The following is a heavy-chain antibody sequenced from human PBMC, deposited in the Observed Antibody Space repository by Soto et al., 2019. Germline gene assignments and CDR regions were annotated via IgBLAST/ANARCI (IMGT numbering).Heavy chain of an antibody. CDR3: ARDVDKAMVSGGLWFDP. Sequence: SVKVSCKASGGTFSSYAISWVRQAPGQGLEWMGGIIPIFGTANYAQKFQGRVTITADESTSTAYMELSSLRSEDTAVYYCARDVDKAMVSGGLWFDPWGQGTLVTVSS. CDR1: GGTFSSYA. V-gene: IGHV1-69*13. J-gene: IGHJ5*02. D-gene: IGHD5-18*01. CDR2: IIPIFGTA.